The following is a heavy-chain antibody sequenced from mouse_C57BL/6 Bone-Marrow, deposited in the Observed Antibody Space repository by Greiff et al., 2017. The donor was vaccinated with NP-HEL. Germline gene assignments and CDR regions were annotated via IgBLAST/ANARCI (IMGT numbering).Heavy chain of an antibody. Sequence: EVHLVESGGGLVKPGGSLKLSCAASGFTFSSYTMPWVRQTPEKRLEWVATISGGGGNTYYPDSVKGRGTISRDNAKNTLYLQMSSLRSEDTALSYGARQGDVWHFDYWGQGTTLTVSS. D-gene: IGHD3-3*01. CDR3: ARQGDVWHFDY. CDR2: ISGGGGNT. J-gene: IGHJ2*01. V-gene: IGHV5-9*01. CDR1: GFTFSSYT.